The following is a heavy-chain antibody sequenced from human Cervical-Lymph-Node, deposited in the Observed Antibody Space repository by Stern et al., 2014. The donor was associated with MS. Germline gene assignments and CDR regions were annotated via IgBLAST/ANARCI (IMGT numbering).Heavy chain of an antibody. CDR1: GFSFSSFG. V-gene: IGHV3-33*01. D-gene: IGHD6-13*01. J-gene: IGHJ4*02. CDR2: IWYDGSNK. CDR3: SRGPPGIAATGTRNADY. Sequence: MQLVESGGGVVQPGRSLRLSCAASGFSFSSFGMHWVRQAPGKGLEWVALIWYDGSNKYYADSVEGRFTISRDNSQNTLYLQMNSLRAEDTAVYYCSRGPPGIAATGTRNADYWGQGNLVTVSS.